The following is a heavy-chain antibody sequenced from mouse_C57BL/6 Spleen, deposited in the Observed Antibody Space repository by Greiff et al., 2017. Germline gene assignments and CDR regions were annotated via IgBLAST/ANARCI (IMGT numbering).Heavy chain of an antibody. CDR2: IWRGGST. D-gene: IGHD2-10*01. CDR3: AKRSYYGNPYYAMDY. J-gene: IGHJ4*01. Sequence: VQGVESGPGLVQPSQSLSITCTVSGFSLTSYGVHWVRQSPGKGLEWLGVIWRGGSTDYNAAFMSRLSITKDNSKSQVFFKMNSLQADDTAIYYCAKRSYYGNPYYAMDYWGQGTSVTVSS. CDR1: GFSLTSYG. V-gene: IGHV2-5*01.